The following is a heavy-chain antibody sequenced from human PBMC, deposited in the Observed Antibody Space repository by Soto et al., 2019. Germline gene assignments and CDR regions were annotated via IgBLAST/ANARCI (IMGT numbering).Heavy chain of an antibody. CDR2: IIPIFGTA. V-gene: IGHV1-69*01. CDR3: ARAMNDSSGYYYGYYYYGMDV. Sequence: QVQLVQSGAEVKKPGSSVKVSCKASGGTFSSYAISWVRQAPGQGLEWMGGIIPIFGTANYAQKFQGRLTITADESTSTDYMELSSLRSEDTAVYYCARAMNDSSGYYYGYYYYGMDVWGQGTTVTVSS. D-gene: IGHD3-22*01. J-gene: IGHJ6*02. CDR1: GGTFSSYA.